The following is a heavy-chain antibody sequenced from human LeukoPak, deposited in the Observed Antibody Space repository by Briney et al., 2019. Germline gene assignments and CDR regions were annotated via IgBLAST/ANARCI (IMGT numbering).Heavy chain of an antibody. CDR3: AKDQVISGSEASDI. CDR2: ISGNGVGT. J-gene: IGHJ3*02. CDR1: GFTFSSYT. V-gene: IGHV3-23*01. Sequence: GSLRLSCVASGFTFSSYTMNWVRQAPGKGLEWVSAISGNGVGTYYADSVKGRFTISRDNSWNTLYLQMNSLRAEDTAVYYCAKDQVISGSEASDIWGQGIMVTVSS. D-gene: IGHD2-21*01.